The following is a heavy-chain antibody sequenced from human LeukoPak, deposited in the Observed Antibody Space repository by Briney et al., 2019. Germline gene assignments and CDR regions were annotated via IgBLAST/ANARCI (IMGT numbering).Heavy chain of an antibody. J-gene: IGHJ6*02. Sequence: GGSLRLSCAASGFTFSSYWMSWVRQAPGMGLEWVANIKQDGSEKYYVDSVKGRFTISRDNAKNSLSLQMNSLRAEDTAVYYCAREDEGSDNCGMDVWGQGTTVTVSS. CDR2: IKQDGSEK. CDR1: GFTFSSYW. V-gene: IGHV3-7*01. D-gene: IGHD6-19*01. CDR3: AREDEGSDNCGMDV.